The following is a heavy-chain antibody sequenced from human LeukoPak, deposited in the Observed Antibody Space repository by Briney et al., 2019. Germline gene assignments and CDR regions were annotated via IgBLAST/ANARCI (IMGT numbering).Heavy chain of an antibody. Sequence: ASVKVFCKASGYTFTSYAMHWVRQAPGQRLEWMGWINTGNGNTKYSQKFQDRVTITRDTSASTAYMELSSLRSEDTAVYYCARSVLVVAAIHYWGQGTLVTVSS. CDR3: ARSVLVVAAIHY. J-gene: IGHJ4*02. D-gene: IGHD2-15*01. CDR2: INTGNGNT. V-gene: IGHV1-3*04. CDR1: GYTFTSYA.